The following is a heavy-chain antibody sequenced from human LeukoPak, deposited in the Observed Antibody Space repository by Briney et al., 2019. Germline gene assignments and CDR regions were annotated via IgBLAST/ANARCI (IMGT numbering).Heavy chain of an antibody. J-gene: IGHJ4*02. CDR2: IQHDSGKT. CDR3: SADPGDY. D-gene: IGHD7-27*01. CDR1: GFTFSNFG. Sequence: PGGSLRLSCAASGFTFSNFGMHWVRQAPGEGLEWVAFIQHDSGKTYYADSVKGRFTISRDNARNSLYLQMNSLGVDDTAVYFCSADPGDYWGQGTLVSVSS. V-gene: IGHV3-30*02.